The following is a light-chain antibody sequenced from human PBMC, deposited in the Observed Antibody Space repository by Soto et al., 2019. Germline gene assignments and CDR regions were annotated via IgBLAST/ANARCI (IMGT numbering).Light chain of an antibody. J-gene: IGLJ3*02. CDR3: SSYSGSSNWV. Sequence: QSALTQPPSASGSPGQSVAISCTGTSSDVGGYNYVSWYQHHPGKAPKLMIYEVSSRPSGVSDRFSGSKSGNTASLTVSGLQAEDEADYYCSSYSGSSNWVFGGGTKLTVL. CDR1: SSDVGGYNY. CDR2: EVS. V-gene: IGLV2-8*01.